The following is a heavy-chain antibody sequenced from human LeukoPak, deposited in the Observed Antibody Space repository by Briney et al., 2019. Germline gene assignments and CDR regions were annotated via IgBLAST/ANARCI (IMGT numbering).Heavy chain of an antibody. Sequence: PSETLSLTCTVSGGSISSSSYYWGWIRQAPGKGLEWIGSIYYSGSTYYNPSLKSRVTISVDTSKNQFSLKPSSVTAADTAVYYCARQLSFGLFDYWGQGTLVTVSS. V-gene: IGHV4-39*01. D-gene: IGHD3-10*01. CDR1: GGSISSSSYY. J-gene: IGHJ4*02. CDR3: ARQLSFGLFDY. CDR2: IYYSGST.